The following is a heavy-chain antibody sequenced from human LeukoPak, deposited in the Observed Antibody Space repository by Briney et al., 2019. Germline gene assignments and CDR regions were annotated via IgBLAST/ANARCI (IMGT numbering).Heavy chain of an antibody. J-gene: IGHJ6*02. V-gene: IGHV4-59*01. CDR1: DGSISNYY. CDR3: ARDSGLGYCSTTSCSYGLDV. CDR2: IQYSGST. Sequence: SETLSLTCSVSDGSISNYYWTWIRQPPGKGLEWIGNIQYSGSTNFNPSLKSRVTVSVDTSKNQVSLKLRSLTAADTAVYYCARDSGLGYCSTTSCSYGLDVWGQGTTVFVS. D-gene: IGHD2-2*01.